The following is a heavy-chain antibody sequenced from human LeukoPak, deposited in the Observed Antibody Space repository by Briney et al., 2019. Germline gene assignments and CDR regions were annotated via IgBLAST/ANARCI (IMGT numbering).Heavy chain of an antibody. CDR2: INPNSGDT. CDR1: GYTFTGNY. Sequence: ASVKVSCKASGYTFTGNYVHWVRQAPGQGLEWMGWINPNSGDTGSARRFQGRVTMTMDTSISTAYMELSRLTSDDTAVYYCARRAAAGYYWYFDLWGRGTLVTVSS. V-gene: IGHV1-2*02. J-gene: IGHJ2*01. CDR3: ARRAAAGYYWYFDL. D-gene: IGHD6-13*01.